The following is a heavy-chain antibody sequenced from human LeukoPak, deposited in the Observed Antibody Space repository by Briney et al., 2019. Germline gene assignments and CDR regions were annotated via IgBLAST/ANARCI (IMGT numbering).Heavy chain of an antibody. J-gene: IGHJ4*02. V-gene: IGHV4-59*12. CDR3: ARDVYSNYYFDY. D-gene: IGHD4-11*01. CDR1: GGSISSYY. Sequence: SETLSLTCTVSGGSISSYYWSWIRQPPGKGLEWIGYIYYSGSTNYNPSLKSRVTISVDTSKNQFSLKLSSVTAADTAVYYCARDVYSNYYFDYWGQGTLVTVSS. CDR2: IYYSGST.